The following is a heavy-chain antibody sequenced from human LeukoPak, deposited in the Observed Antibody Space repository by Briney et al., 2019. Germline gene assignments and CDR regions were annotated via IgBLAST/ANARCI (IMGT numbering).Heavy chain of an antibody. CDR3: AKDTQPTPGSGWYYFDY. Sequence: GGSLRLSCAASGFTFSSYTMHWVRQAPGKGLEWMAAVSNDGSNTYYADSVAGRFTISRDSSKSTLYLQMNSLRAEDTALYYCAKDTQPTPGSGWYYFDYWGQGTLVTVSS. V-gene: IGHV3-30-3*01. CDR2: VSNDGSNT. D-gene: IGHD6-19*01. J-gene: IGHJ4*02. CDR1: GFTFSSYT.